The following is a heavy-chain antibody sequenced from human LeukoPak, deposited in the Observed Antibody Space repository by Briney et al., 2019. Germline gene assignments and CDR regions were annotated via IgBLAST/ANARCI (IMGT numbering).Heavy chain of an antibody. V-gene: IGHV5-51*01. D-gene: IGHD3-10*01. J-gene: IGHJ4*02. Sequence: GESLKISCRGSGYSFTSYWIGWVRQMPGKGLEWMGIIYPGDSDTRYSPSFQGQVTISADKSISTAYLQWNSLKASDTAMYYCARGPWFGEFFPDYSDYWGQGTLVTVSS. CDR3: ARGPWFGEFFPDYSDY. CDR2: IYPGDSDT. CDR1: GYSFTSYW.